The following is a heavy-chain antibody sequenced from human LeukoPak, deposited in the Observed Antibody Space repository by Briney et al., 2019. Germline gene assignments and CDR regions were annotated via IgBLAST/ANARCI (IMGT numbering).Heavy chain of an antibody. V-gene: IGHV1-18*01. J-gene: IGHJ4*02. Sequence: GASVKVSCKASGYTFTSYGISWVRQAPGQGLEWMGWISAYNGNTNYAQKLQGRVTMTTDTSTSTAYMELRSLRSDDTAVYYCARAQTDTKYYYDSSGYHYFDYWGQGTLVTVSS. CDR1: GYTFTSYG. CDR2: ISAYNGNT. CDR3: ARAQTDTKYYYDSSGYHYFDY. D-gene: IGHD3-22*01.